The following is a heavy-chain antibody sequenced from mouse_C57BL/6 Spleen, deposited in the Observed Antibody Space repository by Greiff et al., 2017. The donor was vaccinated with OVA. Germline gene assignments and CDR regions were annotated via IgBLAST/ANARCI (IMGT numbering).Heavy chain of an antibody. D-gene: IGHD2-1*01. V-gene: IGHV5-4*01. CDR1: GFTFSSYA. CDR2: ISDGGSYT. CDR3: AREGVNWYFDV. J-gene: IGHJ1*03. Sequence: VQLKESGGGLVKPGGSLKLSCAASGFTFSSYAMSWVRQTPEKRLEWVATISDGGSYTYYPDNVKGRFTISRDNAKNNLYLQMSHLKSEDTAMYYCAREGVNWYFDVWGTGTTVTVSS.